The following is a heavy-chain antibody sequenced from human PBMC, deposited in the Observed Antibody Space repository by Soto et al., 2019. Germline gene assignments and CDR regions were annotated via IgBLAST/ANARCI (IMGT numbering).Heavy chain of an antibody. CDR3: APPRFQCMDV. CDR2: IKEDGSEK. J-gene: IGHJ6*01. Sequence: PEGSLRLSCVGSGFRISNYFMSWVRQAPGKGLEWVANIKEDGSEKYYVESVKGRFTISRDNAKNSLYVQVNSLRDEDTAVYYCAPPRFQCMDVWGQAITVTVSS. CDR1: GFRISNYF. V-gene: IGHV3-7*03.